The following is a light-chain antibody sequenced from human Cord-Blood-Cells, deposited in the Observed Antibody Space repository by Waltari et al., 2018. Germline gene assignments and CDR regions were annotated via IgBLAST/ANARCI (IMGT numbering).Light chain of an antibody. J-gene: IGLJ1*01. CDR3: SSYTSSSANYV. Sequence: QSALTQPASVSGSPGQSITISCTGTSSDDGGYNYVSWYQQHPGKAPELMIVDVSNRASGGSKRFSGPKAGNTASLTSSGLQAEDEADYYCSSYTSSSANYVFGTGTKGTVL. CDR2: DVS. CDR1: SSDDGGYNY. V-gene: IGLV2-14*01.